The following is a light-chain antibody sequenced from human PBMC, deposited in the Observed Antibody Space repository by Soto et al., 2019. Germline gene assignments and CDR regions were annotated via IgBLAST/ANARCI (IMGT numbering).Light chain of an antibody. CDR1: QSVSSY. Sequence: VIGLTQSPSVLSASTGDRVTSVCRISQSVSSYLAWYQQKPGKAPELLIYAASTLQSGVPSRFSGSGSGTDFTLTISCLQSEDFATYYCQQYYSFPWTFGQGTKVDI. V-gene: IGKV1D-8*01. J-gene: IGKJ1*01. CDR2: AAS. CDR3: QQYYSFPWT.